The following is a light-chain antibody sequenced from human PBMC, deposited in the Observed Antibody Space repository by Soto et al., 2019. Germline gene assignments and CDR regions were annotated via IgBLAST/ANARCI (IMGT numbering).Light chain of an antibody. CDR3: SSYSSSSTLV. CDR1: SSDVGGYNY. V-gene: IGLV2-14*01. CDR2: DVS. Sequence: QSVLTMPASVSGSPGQSITISCTGTSSDVGGYNYVSWYQQHPGKAPKLMIYDVSNRPSGVSNRFSGSKSGNTASLTISGLQAEDDADYYCSSYSSSSTLVFGGGTKLTVL. J-gene: IGLJ2*01.